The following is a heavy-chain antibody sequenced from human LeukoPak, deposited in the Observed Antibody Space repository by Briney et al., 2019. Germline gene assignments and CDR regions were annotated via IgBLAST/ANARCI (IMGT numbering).Heavy chain of an antibody. Sequence: GGSLRLSCAASGFIFNNYAMSWVRQAPGKGLEWVSAISGTGGSTYYADSAKGRSTISRDNSKNAVYLQMDSLRAEDTAVYYCAKDESQVIPAAKNWFDPWGQGTLVTVSS. V-gene: IGHV3-23*01. J-gene: IGHJ5*02. CDR1: GFIFNNYA. D-gene: IGHD2-2*01. CDR3: AKDESQVIPAAKNWFDP. CDR2: ISGTGGST.